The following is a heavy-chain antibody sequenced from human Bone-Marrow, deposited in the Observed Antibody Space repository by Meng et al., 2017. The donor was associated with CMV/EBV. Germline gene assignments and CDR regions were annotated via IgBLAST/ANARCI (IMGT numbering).Heavy chain of an antibody. CDR2: IAYDGYDK. V-gene: IGHV3-30*14. CDR3: ARADVVIIPAATTGDF. CDR1: GFTFSSYG. Sequence: GGSLRLSCAASGFTFSSYGMHWVRQAPGQGLEWLTFIAYDGYDKYYADSVKGRFTISRDNSKNTLHLQVDGLRPEDTAVYYCARADVVIIPAATTGDFWGQGTLV. J-gene: IGHJ4*02. D-gene: IGHD2-2*01.